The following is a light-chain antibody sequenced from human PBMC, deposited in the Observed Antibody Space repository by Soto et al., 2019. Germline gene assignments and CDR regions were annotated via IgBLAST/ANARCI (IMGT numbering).Light chain of an antibody. J-gene: IGKJ1*01. V-gene: IGKV4-1*01. CDR2: WAS. CDR3: QQYYTTPRT. Sequence: FVMTQSPDSLAVSLGERATINCKSSQSVLYSSNNENYLAWYQHKPGQPPKLLIYWASTRDSGVPDRFSGSGSGTNFTLTISSLQAEDVAVYYCQQYYTTPRTFGQGTKVEIK. CDR1: QSVLYSSNNENY.